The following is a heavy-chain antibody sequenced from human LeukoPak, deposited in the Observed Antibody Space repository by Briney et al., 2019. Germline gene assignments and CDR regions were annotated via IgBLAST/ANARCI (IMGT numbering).Heavy chain of an antibody. CDR2: ISSSSSTI. D-gene: IGHD3-16*01. CDR1: EFTFSSYS. J-gene: IGHJ5*02. CDR3: ASNFWGSYHLP. Sequence: PGGSLRLSCAASEFTFSSYSMNWVRQAPGKGLEWVSYISSSSSTIYYADSVKGRFTISRDNAKNSLYLQMNSLRAEDTAVYHCASNFWGSYHLPWGQGTLVTVSS. V-gene: IGHV3-48*04.